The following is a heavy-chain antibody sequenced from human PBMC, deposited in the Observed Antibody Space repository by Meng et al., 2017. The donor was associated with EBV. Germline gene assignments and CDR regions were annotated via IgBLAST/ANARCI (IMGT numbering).Heavy chain of an antibody. D-gene: IGHD1-26*01. Sequence: LVESGGGFGNAGESRKLSCGAIEFTFTSGWMNWVRQAPGKGLEWVGRIRSQVDGRTADYSAPVKGRFTISRDDSKHTLYLQMNSLKIEDSAVYYCTTDEGGSRFWGQGTLVTVSS. CDR3: TTDEGGSRF. J-gene: IGHJ4*02. V-gene: IGHV3-15*01. CDR2: IRSQVDGRTA. CDR1: EFTFTSGW.